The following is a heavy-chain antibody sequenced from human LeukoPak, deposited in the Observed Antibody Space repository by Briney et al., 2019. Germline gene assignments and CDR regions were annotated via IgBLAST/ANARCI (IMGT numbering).Heavy chain of an antibody. CDR1: GGTFSSYA. J-gene: IGHJ5*02. D-gene: IGHD6-19*01. V-gene: IGHV1-69*13. Sequence: ASVRVSCKASGGTFSSYAISWVRQAPGQGLEWMGGIIPIFGTANYAQKFQGRVTITADESTSTAYMELSSLRSEDTAVYYCAGVLYSSGWYWFDPWGQGTLVTVSS. CDR3: AGVLYSSGWYWFDP. CDR2: IIPIFGTA.